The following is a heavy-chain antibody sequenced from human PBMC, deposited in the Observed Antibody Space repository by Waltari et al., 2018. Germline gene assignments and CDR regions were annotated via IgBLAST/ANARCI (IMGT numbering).Heavy chain of an antibody. V-gene: IGHV4-38-2*01. Sequence: QVQLQESGPGLVKPSETLSLTCAVSGYSISSGYSWGWIRQPPGKGLEWIGSIYHSGSTYYNPSLKSRVTISVDTSKNQFSLKLSSVTAADTAVYYCARGRAGFDYWGQGTLVTVSS. D-gene: IGHD3-10*01. CDR3: ARGRAGFDY. J-gene: IGHJ4*02. CDR2: IYHSGST. CDR1: GYSISSGYS.